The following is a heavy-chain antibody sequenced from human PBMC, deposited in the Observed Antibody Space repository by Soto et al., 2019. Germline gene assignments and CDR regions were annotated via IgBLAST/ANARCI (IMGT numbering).Heavy chain of an antibody. V-gene: IGHV4-59*01. D-gene: IGHD2-2*01. Sequence: SETLSLTCTVSGGSISSYYWSWIRQPPGKGLEWIGYIYYSGSTNYNPSLKSRVTISVDTSKNQFSLKLSSVTAEDTAVYYCARDSGTGNYNYYYRAVWGKGTTALVS. CDR3: ARDSGTGNYNYYYRAV. CDR1: GGSISSYY. J-gene: IGHJ6*03. CDR2: IYYSGST.